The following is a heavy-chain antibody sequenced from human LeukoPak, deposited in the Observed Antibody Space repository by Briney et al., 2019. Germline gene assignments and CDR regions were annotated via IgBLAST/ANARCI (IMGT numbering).Heavy chain of an antibody. V-gene: IGHV1-2*02. D-gene: IGHD4-17*01. Sequence: ASVKVSCKASGYTFTGYYMHWVRQAPGQGLEWMGWINPNSGGTNYAQKFQGRVTMTRDTSISAAYMELSRLRSDDTAVYYCARREQEEVYGDLHIFYYYYYMDVWGKGTTVTVSS. CDR3: ARREQEEVYGDLHIFYYYYYMDV. CDR1: GYTFTGYY. CDR2: INPNSGGT. J-gene: IGHJ6*03.